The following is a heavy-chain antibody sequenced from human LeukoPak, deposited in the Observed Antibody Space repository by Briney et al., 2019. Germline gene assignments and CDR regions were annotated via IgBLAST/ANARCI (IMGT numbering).Heavy chain of an antibody. Sequence: GGSLRLSCAASGFTFSSYSMNWVRQAPGKGLEWVSSISSSGSYIYYADSVKGRFTISRDNAKNSLYLQMNSLRAEDTAVYYCARVRGEYSSSLFDYWGQGTLVTVSS. CDR3: ARVRGEYSSSLFDY. D-gene: IGHD6-6*01. CDR1: GFTFSSYS. J-gene: IGHJ4*02. CDR2: ISSSGSYI. V-gene: IGHV3-21*01.